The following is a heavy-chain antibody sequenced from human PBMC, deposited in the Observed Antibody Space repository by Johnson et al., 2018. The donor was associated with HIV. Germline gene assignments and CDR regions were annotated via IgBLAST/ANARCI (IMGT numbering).Heavy chain of an antibody. CDR2: IYSGGTT. J-gene: IGHJ3*02. D-gene: IGHD4-11*01. V-gene: IGHV3-66*01. Sequence: VQLVESGGGVVQPGRSLRLSCAVSGFSVSTNYINWVRQAPGKGLEWVSVIYSGGTTYYGDSVMGRFTISRDNSNNTVYLQMNSLRVEDTAVYYCAREDDYSNYGSAFDIWGQGTMVTVSS. CDR3: AREDDYSNYGSAFDI. CDR1: GFSVSTNY.